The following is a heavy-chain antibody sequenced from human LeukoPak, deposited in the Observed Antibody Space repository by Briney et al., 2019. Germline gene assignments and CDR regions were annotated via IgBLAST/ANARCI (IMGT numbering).Heavy chain of an antibody. CDR1: GFTFSSYE. J-gene: IGHJ4*02. CDR2: ISSSGSTI. D-gene: IGHD2-15*01. V-gene: IGHV3-48*03. Sequence: GGSLRLSCAASGFTFSSYEMNWVRQAPGKGLEWVSYISSSGSTIYYADSVKGRFTISRDNAKNSLYLQMNSMRAEDTAVYYCAAWGDFSGGSCYRFSFRDYFDYWGQGTLVTVSS. CDR3: AAWGDFSGGSCYRFSFRDYFDY.